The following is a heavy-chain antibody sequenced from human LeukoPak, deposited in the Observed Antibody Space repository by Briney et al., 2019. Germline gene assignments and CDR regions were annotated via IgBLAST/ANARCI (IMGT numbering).Heavy chain of an antibody. CDR3: ARSRRPKDILTGYYPVNAYYFDY. CDR2: IKQDGSEK. Sequence: PGGSLRLSCAASGFTFSSYWMSWVRKAPGRGLEWVANIKQDGSEKYYVDSVKGRFTISRDNAKNSLYLQMNSLRAEDTAVYYCARSRRPKDILTGYYPVNAYYFDYWGQGTLVTVSS. V-gene: IGHV3-7*01. D-gene: IGHD3-9*01. CDR1: GFTFSSYW. J-gene: IGHJ4*02.